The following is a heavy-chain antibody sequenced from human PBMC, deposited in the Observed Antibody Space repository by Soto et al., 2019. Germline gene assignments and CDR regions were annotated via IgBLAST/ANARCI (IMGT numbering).Heavy chain of an antibody. D-gene: IGHD4-17*01. J-gene: IGHJ3*02. V-gene: IGHV3-48*01. CDR1: VFSLSSHS. Sequence: GWSVSLSCSPSVFSLSSHSMNCVRQPPGQGVELVSYISSSISTRYYAGSVKGLFTISRHNAKNSLYLKMTSLRAQAPAVYYCARAFSLDYGDYVLDGIDEHFDIWGEGTKVSVSS. CDR3: ARAFSLDYGDYVLDGIDEHFDI. CDR2: ISSSISTR.